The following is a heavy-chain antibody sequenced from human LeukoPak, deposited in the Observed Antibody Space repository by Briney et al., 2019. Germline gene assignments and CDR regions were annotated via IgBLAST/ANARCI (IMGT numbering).Heavy chain of an antibody. CDR2: INPSGGST. CDR1: GYTFTSYY. Sequence: ASVKVSCKASGYTFTSYYMHWVRQAPGQGLEWMGLINPSGGSTSYAQKFQGRVTMTRDTSTSTVYMELSSLRSEDTAVYYCARGYCSSTSCYDWFDPWGQGTLVTVSS. J-gene: IGHJ5*02. D-gene: IGHD2-2*01. CDR3: ARGYCSSTSCYDWFDP. V-gene: IGHV1-46*01.